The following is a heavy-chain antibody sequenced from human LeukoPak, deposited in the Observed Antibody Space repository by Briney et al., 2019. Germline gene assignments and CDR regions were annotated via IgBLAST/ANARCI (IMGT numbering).Heavy chain of an antibody. V-gene: IGHV5-51*01. D-gene: IGHD5-24*01. CDR1: GYNFPYYW. Sequence: GESLKISCKGSGYNFPYYWIAWVRQMPEKGLEWMGIIYPDDSDARYSPSFQGQVTISADMSITTAYLRWNTLKASDTTVYYCAMADGYTAHFDSWGQGTLVTVSS. CDR3: AMADGYTAHFDS. CDR2: IYPDDSDA. J-gene: IGHJ4*02.